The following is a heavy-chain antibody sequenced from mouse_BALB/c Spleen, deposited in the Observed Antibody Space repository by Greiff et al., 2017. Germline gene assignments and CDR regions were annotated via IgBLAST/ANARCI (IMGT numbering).Heavy chain of an antibody. D-gene: IGHD2-4*01. CDR1: GFTFSSFG. V-gene: IGHV5-17*02. J-gene: IGHJ3*01. Sequence: EVKLVESGGGLVQPGGSRKLSCAASGFTFSSFGMHWVRQAPEKGLEWVAYISSGSSTIYYADTVKGRFTISRDNPKNTLFLQMTSLRSEDTAMYYCARDRSTMITAWFAYWGQGTLVTVSA. CDR3: ARDRSTMITAWFAY. CDR2: ISSGSSTI.